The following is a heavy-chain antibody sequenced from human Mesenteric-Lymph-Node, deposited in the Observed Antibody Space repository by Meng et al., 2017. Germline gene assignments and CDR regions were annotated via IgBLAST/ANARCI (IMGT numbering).Heavy chain of an antibody. CDR3: ARSMGSGGWYVDY. J-gene: IGHJ4*02. Sequence: QLWQSGAEGRKTGPSVKVSCKASGYTFTDYYIHWVRQAPGQGLEWMAYINPKTGNTVYAQRFRGRVTVTMDTSIGTASMDLSRLTSDDTAVYYCARSMGSGGWYVDYWGQGTLVTVSS. CDR2: INPKTGNT. CDR1: GYTFTDYY. V-gene: IGHV1-2*02. D-gene: IGHD6-19*01.